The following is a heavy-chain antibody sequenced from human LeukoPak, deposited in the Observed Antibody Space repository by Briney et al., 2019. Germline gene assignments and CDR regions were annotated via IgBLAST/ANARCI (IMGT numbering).Heavy chain of an antibody. CDR3: ARGVDERIRYFDWLPQYNWFDP. CDR1: GYTFTSYD. CDR2: MNPNSGNT. J-gene: IGHJ5*02. Sequence: ASVKVSCKASGYTFTSYDINWVRQATGQGLEWMGWMNPNSGNTGYAQKFQGRVTITGNTSISTAYMELSSLRSEDTAVYYCARGVDERIRYFDWLPQYNWFDPWGQGTLVTVSS. V-gene: IGHV1-8*03. D-gene: IGHD3-9*01.